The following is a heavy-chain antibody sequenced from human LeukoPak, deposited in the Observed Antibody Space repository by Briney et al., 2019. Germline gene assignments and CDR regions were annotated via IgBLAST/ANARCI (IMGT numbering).Heavy chain of an antibody. D-gene: IGHD6-13*01. CDR1: GFTFSNAW. Sequence: XGSLRLSCAASGFTFSNAWMSWVRQAPGKGLEWVGRIKSKTDGGTTDYAAPVKGRFTISRDDSKNTLYLQMNSLKTEDTAVYYCTTAGSSSWGAFDYWGQGTLVTVSS. CDR3: TTAGSSSWGAFDY. V-gene: IGHV3-15*01. J-gene: IGHJ4*02. CDR2: IKSKTDGGTT.